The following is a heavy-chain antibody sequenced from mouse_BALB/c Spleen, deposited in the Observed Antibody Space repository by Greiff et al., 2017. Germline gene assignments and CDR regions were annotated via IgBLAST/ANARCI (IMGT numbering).Heavy chain of an antibody. Sequence: QVQLQQSGAELMKPGASVKISCKATGYTFSSYWIEWVKQRPGHGLEWIGEILPGSGSTNYNEKFKGKATFTADTSSNTAYMQLSSLTSEDSAFYYCARWLTWSAYWGQGTLVTVSA. CDR3: ARWLTWSAY. D-gene: IGHD2-2*01. V-gene: IGHV1-9*01. J-gene: IGHJ3*01. CDR1: GYTFSSYW. CDR2: ILPGSGST.